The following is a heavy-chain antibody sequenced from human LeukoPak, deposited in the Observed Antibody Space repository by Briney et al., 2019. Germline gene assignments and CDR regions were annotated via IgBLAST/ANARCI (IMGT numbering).Heavy chain of an antibody. V-gene: IGHV3-21*01. CDR2: ISSSSSYI. Sequence: GGSLRLSCAASGFTFSSYSMNWVRRAPGKGLEWVSSISSSSSYIYYADSVKGRFTISRDNAKNSLYLQMNSLRAEDTAVYYCARDAPVTHYYYYGMDVWGQGTTVTVSS. D-gene: IGHD4-17*01. CDR3: ARDAPVTHYYYYGMDV. CDR1: GFTFSSYS. J-gene: IGHJ6*02.